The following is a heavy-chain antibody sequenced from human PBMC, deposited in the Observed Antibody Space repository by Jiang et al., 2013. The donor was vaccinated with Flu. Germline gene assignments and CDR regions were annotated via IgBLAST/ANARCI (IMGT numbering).Heavy chain of an antibody. CDR1: A. Sequence: AMSWVRQAPGKGLEWVSAISGSGGSTYYADSVKGRFTISRDNSKNTLYLQMNSLRAEDTAVYYCAKGWGDIVVVPAAIRYDYWGQGTLVTVSS. CDR2: ISGSGGST. V-gene: IGHV3-23*01. D-gene: IGHD2-2*02. CDR3: AKGWGDIVVVPAAIRYDY. J-gene: IGHJ4*02.